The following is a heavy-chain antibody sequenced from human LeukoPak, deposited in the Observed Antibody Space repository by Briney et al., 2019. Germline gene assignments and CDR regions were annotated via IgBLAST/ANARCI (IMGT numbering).Heavy chain of an antibody. CDR1: GGSISSYS. J-gene: IGHJ4*02. V-gene: IGHV4-59*12. Sequence: PSETLSLTCTVSGGSISSYSWSWIRQPPGKGLEWIGYIYYSGSTYYNPSLKSRVTISVDTSKNQFSLKLSSVTAADTAVYYCARTCYYDSSGYSYYFDYWGQGTLVTVSS. D-gene: IGHD3-22*01. CDR2: IYYSGST. CDR3: ARTCYYDSSGYSYYFDY.